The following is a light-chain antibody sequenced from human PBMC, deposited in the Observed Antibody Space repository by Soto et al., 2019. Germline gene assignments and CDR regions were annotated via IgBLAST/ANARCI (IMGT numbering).Light chain of an antibody. V-gene: IGLV2-14*01. CDR1: RSDVGGYNY. J-gene: IGLJ3*02. Sequence: QSALTQPASVSGSPGQSITISCTGTRSDVGGYNYVSWFQQHPGKAPKLMIYEVSNRPSGVSFRFSGSKSGNTASLTISGLQAEDEADFYCSSFTSSSTWVFGGGTKVTVL. CDR2: EVS. CDR3: SSFTSSSTWV.